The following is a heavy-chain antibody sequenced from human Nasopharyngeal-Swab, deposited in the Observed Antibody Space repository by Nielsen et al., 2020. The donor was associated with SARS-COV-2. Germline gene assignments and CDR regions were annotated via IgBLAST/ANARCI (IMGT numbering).Heavy chain of an antibody. D-gene: IGHD5-12*01. V-gene: IGHV3-11*01. CDR1: GFTFSDYY. J-gene: IGHJ4*02. Sequence: GESLKISCVVSGFTFSDYYMAWFRHDPGKGLEWLSYISDTGATIYYADSVRGRFTISRDNAKDSLSFQMDSLRAEDSALYYCARERRAWRGYSATYSFDSWGQGTLVAVSS. CDR3: ARERRAWRGYSATYSFDS. CDR2: ISDTGATI.